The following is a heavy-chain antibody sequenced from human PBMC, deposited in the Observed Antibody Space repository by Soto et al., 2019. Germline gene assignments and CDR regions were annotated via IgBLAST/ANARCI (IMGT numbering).Heavy chain of an antibody. Sequence: ASVKVSCKASGYTFINYYMHWVRQAPGQGLEWVGIINPSGGSTRYAQKFQGRVTMTRDTSTRTVYMELSSLRSEDTAVYYCASGLFEYSGYGLDAFDIWGQGAMVTVSS. CDR2: INPSGGST. V-gene: IGHV1-46*03. CDR3: ASGLFEYSGYGLDAFDI. D-gene: IGHD5-12*01. CDR1: GYTFINYY. J-gene: IGHJ3*02.